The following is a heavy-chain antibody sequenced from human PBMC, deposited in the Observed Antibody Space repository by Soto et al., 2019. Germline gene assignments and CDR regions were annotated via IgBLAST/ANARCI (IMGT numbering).Heavy chain of an antibody. Sequence: SETLSLTCTVSGGSVSSGSYYWSWIRQPPGKGLEWIGYIYNSGSTNYNPSLKSRVSISVDTSKNHFSLKLSSVTAADTAVYYCARIPVDTYMINWFDPWGQGTLVTVSS. V-gene: IGHV4-61*03. CDR2: IYNSGST. CDR3: ARIPVDTYMINWFDP. CDR1: GGSVSSGSYY. J-gene: IGHJ5*02. D-gene: IGHD5-18*01.